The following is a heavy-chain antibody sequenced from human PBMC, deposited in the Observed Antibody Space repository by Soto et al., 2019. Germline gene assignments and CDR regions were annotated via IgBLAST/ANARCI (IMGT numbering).Heavy chain of an antibody. D-gene: IGHD3-10*01. CDR1: DDSITSGAYY. CDR2: IYHSGIT. Sequence: SETLSLTCTVSDDSITSGAYYWGLIRQPPGKGLEWIGTIYHSGITYYTPSLKSRVTISVDKSMSQFSLKLSSVTAADTAVYYCVSHNTYYGAGRTAWFDPWSQGTLVTVSS. V-gene: IGHV4-39*07. J-gene: IGHJ5*02. CDR3: VSHNTYYGAGRTAWFDP.